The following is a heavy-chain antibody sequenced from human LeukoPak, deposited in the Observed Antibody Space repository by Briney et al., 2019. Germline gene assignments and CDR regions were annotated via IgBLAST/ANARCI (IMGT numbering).Heavy chain of an antibody. V-gene: IGHV1-69*04. CDR1: GGTFSSYA. D-gene: IGHD3-10*01. CDR3: ARDGSSLDAFDI. CDR2: IIPILGIA. J-gene: IGHJ3*02. Sequence: ASAKVSCKASGGTFSSYAISWVRQAPGQGLEWMGRIIPILGIANYAQKFQGRVTITADKSTSTAYMELSSLRSEDTAVYYCARDGSSLDAFDIWGQGTMVTVSS.